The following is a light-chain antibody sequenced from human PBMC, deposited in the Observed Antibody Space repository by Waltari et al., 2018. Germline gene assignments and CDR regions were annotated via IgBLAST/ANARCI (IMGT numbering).Light chain of an antibody. CDR2: WAS. V-gene: IGKV4-1*01. CDR1: QSVLYISDNRDY. J-gene: IGKJ4*01. Sequence: DIVMTQSPDSLAVSLGERATINCRSSQSVLYISDNRDYLAWYQQKPGQPPKLLINWASTRAAGVPDRISGSRSGTDFTLTISSLQAEDVAGYYCQQHFSTPVTFGGGTKVEI. CDR3: QQHFSTPVT.